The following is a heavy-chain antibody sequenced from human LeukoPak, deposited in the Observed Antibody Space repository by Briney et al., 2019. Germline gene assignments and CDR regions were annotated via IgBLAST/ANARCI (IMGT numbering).Heavy chain of an antibody. V-gene: IGHV4-59*01. CDR1: GGSFSGYY. D-gene: IGHD3-22*01. J-gene: IGHJ4*02. Sequence: PSETLSLTCAVYGGSFSGYYWSWIRQPPGKGLEWIGHVSYSGGTNYNPSLKSRVTISVDTSKNQVSLKLSSVTPADTAVYYCAKAAGYDSSGYPYSWGQGTLVTVSS. CDR2: VSYSGGT. CDR3: AKAAGYDSSGYPYS.